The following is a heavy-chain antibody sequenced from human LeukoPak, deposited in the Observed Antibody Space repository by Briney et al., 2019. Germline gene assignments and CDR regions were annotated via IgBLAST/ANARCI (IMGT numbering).Heavy chain of an antibody. CDR1: GFTFSSYS. J-gene: IGHJ4*02. CDR2: ISSSSTYI. D-gene: IGHD1-26*01. Sequence: GRSLILSCLASGFTFSSYSMNWVSQAPGKGLEWVSSISSSSTYIYYADSVKGRFTISRDNAKNSLYLQMNSLRAEDTAVYYCARGDSGSYYFDYWGQGTLVTVSS. CDR3: ARGDSGSYYFDY. V-gene: IGHV3-21*01.